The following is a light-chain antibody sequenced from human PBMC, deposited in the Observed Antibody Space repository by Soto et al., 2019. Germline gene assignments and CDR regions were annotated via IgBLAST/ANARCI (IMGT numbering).Light chain of an antibody. CDR2: YDS. CDR3: QVWDGSSDQQV. J-gene: IGLJ3*02. CDR1: NIGSES. Sequence: SYELTQPPSVSVAPGKTATITCGGNNIGSESVHWYQQKPGQAPVLVIYYDSARPSGIPERFSGSNSGNTATLSITRVEARDEADYFCQVWDGSSDQQVFGGGTKLTVL. V-gene: IGLV3-21*04.